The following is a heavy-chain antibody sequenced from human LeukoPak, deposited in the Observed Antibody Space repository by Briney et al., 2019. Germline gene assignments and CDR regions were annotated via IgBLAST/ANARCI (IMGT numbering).Heavy chain of an antibody. J-gene: IGHJ4*02. Sequence: PGRSLRLSCAASGFTFSSYAMHWVRQAPGKGLKWVAVISYDGSNKYYADSVKGRFTISRDNSKNTLYLQMNSLRAEDTAVYYCARDGGAHIAVAGRFDYWGQGTLVTVSS. V-gene: IGHV3-30-3*01. D-gene: IGHD6-19*01. CDR1: GFTFSSYA. CDR2: ISYDGSNK. CDR3: ARDGGAHIAVAGRFDY.